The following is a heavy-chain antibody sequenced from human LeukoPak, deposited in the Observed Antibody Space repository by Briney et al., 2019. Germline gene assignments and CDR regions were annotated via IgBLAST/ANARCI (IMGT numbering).Heavy chain of an antibody. CDR3: ARARVEQQPWEFDY. J-gene: IGHJ4*02. CDR1: GYTFTSYD. CDR2: MNPNSGNT. V-gene: IGHV1-8*01. D-gene: IGHD6-13*01. Sequence: GASVKVSCKASGYTFTSYDINWVRQATGQGLEWMGWMNPNSGNTGYAQKFQGRVTMTRNTSISTAYMELSSLRSEDTAVYYCARARVEQQPWEFDYWGQGTLVTVSS.